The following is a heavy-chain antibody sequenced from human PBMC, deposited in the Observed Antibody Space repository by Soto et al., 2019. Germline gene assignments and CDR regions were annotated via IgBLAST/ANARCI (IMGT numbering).Heavy chain of an antibody. V-gene: IGHV3-11*01. Sequence: GGSLRLSCAASGFTFSDYYMSWIRQAPGKGLEWVSYISSSGSTIYYADSVKGRFTISRDNAKNSLYLQMNSLRAEDTAVYYCARSPRITMVRGVIVDYYYMDVWGKGTTVTVSS. J-gene: IGHJ6*03. CDR3: ARSPRITMVRGVIVDYYYMDV. D-gene: IGHD3-10*01. CDR2: ISSSGSTI. CDR1: GFTFSDYY.